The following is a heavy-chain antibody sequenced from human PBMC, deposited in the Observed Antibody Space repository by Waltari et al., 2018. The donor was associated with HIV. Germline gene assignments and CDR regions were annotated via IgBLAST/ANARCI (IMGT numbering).Heavy chain of an antibody. CDR3: ARVNHYYGMDV. J-gene: IGHJ6*02. V-gene: IGHV3-21*01. CDR1: GFTLSSYS. CDR2: ISSSSSYI. Sequence: EVQLVESGGGLVKPGGSLRISCAASGFTLSSYSMNWVRQAPGKVLDWVSSISSSSSYIYYADSVKGRFTISRDNAKNSLYLQMNSLSAEDTAVYYCARVNHYYGMDVWGQGTTVTVSS.